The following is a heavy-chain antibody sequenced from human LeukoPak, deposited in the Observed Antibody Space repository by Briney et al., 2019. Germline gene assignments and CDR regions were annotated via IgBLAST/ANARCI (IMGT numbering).Heavy chain of an antibody. Sequence: ASVKVSCKASRGTFSSYAINWVRQAPGQGLEWMGWLSAYNGNTNYAQKLQGRVTMTTDTSTSTAYMELRSLRSDDTAVYYCAKNNPGYCSGGSCPLDYWGQGTLVTVSS. CDR2: LSAYNGNT. CDR1: RGTFSSYA. J-gene: IGHJ4*02. CDR3: AKNNPGYCSGGSCPLDY. V-gene: IGHV1-18*01. D-gene: IGHD2-15*01.